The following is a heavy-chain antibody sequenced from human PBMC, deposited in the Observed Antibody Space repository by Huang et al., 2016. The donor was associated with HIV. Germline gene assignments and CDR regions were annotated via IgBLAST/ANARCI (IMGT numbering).Heavy chain of an antibody. D-gene: IGHD6-19*01. V-gene: IGHV4-59*02. J-gene: IGHJ5*02. CDR1: GYSVSSHY. CDR3: VRDQGRLAVGGIDNWFDP. CDR2: VYDSGTT. Sequence: QVRLQESGPGLVKPSETLSLSCTVSGYSVSSHYWGWIRHPPGKGLEWIGTVYDSGTTKYNPRLKSRITISVDTAKNCFSLNITSGSAADTAMYFCVRDQGRLAVGGIDNWFDPWGQGALVTVSS.